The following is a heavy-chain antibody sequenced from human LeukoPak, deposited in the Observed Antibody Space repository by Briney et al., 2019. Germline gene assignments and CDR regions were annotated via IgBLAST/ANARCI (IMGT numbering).Heavy chain of an antibody. V-gene: IGHV3-33*06. CDR2: IWYDGSNK. J-gene: IGHJ4*02. Sequence: GGSLRLSCAASGFTFSSYGMHWVRQAPGKGLEWVAVIWYDGSNKYYADSVKGRFTISRDNSKNTLDLQMNSLRAEDTAVYYCAKDGGDMGIAPYWGQGTLVTVSS. CDR1: GFTFSSYG. CDR3: AKDGGDMGIAPY. D-gene: IGHD6-13*01.